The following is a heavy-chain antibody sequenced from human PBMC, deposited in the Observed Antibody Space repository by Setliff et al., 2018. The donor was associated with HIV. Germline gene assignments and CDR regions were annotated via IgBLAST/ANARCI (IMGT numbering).Heavy chain of an antibody. D-gene: IGHD3-10*01. Sequence: PSETLSLTCSVSGGSVNSYHWSWIRQPPGKGLEWIGYIYKSGTTNYSPSLKSRVTISAGPSKNQFSLKLTSVTAADTAVYYCVRRTDYYGSGSESSFDYWGQGTLVTVSS. V-gene: IGHV4-59*08. CDR3: VRRTDYYGSGSESSFDY. CDR1: GGSVNSYH. CDR2: IYKSGTT. J-gene: IGHJ4*02.